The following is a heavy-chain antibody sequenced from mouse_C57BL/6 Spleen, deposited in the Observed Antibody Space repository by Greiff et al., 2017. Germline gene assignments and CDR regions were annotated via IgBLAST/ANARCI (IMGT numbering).Heavy chain of an antibody. D-gene: IGHD2-1*01. J-gene: IGHJ2*01. CDR1: GFTFSDYG. CDR3: ARYGNPLFGY. V-gene: IGHV5-17*01. Sequence: EVKLMESGGGLVKPGGSLKLSCAASGFTFSDYGMHWVRQAPENGLEWVAYISSGSSTIYYADTVKGRFTISRDNAKNTLFLQMTSLRSEDTAMYYCARYGNPLFGYWGQGTTLTVSS. CDR2: ISSGSSTI.